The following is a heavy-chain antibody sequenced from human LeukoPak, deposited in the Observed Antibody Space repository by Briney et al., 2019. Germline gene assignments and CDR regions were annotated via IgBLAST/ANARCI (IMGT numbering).Heavy chain of an antibody. D-gene: IGHD2-2*02. V-gene: IGHV1-18*01. J-gene: IGHJ4*02. CDR1: GYTLTSYG. Sequence: ASVKVSCKASGYTLTSYGISWVRQAPGQGLEWMGWISAYNGNTNYAQKLQGRVTMTTDTSTSTAYMELRSLRSDDTAVYYCARKIPSYCSSTSCYTYFDYWGQGTLVTVSS. CDR3: ARKIPSYCSSTSCYTYFDY. CDR2: ISAYNGNT.